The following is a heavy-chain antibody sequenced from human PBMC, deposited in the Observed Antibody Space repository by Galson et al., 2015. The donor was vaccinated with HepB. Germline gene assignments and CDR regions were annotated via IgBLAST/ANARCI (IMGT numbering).Heavy chain of an antibody. J-gene: IGHJ4*02. CDR3: AKDPYLYSALAGTMAGFDY. CDR2: ISYDGSNK. Sequence: SLRLSCAASGFTFSNYGMHWVRQAPGKGLEWVAVISYDGSNKYYADSVKGRFTISRDNSKNTTYPQMNSLRAEDTALYYCAKDPYLYSALAGTMAGFDYWGQGTLVTVSS. V-gene: IGHV3-30*18. D-gene: IGHD6-19*01. CDR1: GFTFSNYG.